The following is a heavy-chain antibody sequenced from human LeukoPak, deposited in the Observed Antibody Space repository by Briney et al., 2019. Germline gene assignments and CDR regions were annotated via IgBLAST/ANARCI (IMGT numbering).Heavy chain of an antibody. V-gene: IGHV3-30*04. CDR2: ISYDGTSK. CDR3: AKDRGTMIVVVINFFDY. J-gene: IGHJ4*02. D-gene: IGHD3-22*01. CDR1: GFTFSAYA. Sequence: PGRSLRLSCAASGFTFSAYAIHWVRQAPGKGLEWVAVISYDGTSKYYADSVKGRFTISRDNSENTLSLQLNSLRAEDTAVYYCAKDRGTMIVVVINFFDYWGQGTLVTVSS.